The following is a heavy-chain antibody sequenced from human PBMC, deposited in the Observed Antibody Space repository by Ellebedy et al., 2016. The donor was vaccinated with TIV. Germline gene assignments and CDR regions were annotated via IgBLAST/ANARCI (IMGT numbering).Heavy chain of an antibody. V-gene: IGHV3-23*01. Sequence: GGSLRLSXTASGFTFSSYVMSWVRQAPGRGLKWVWCISRSGDSTYYADSVKGRFTISRDNPKNTLYLQMNSLRAGDTAVYYCAKDRDDDGDYVFDSWGQGILVTVSS. CDR3: AKDRDDDGDYVFDS. CDR1: GFTFSSYV. D-gene: IGHD4-17*01. J-gene: IGHJ4*02. CDR2: ISRSGDST.